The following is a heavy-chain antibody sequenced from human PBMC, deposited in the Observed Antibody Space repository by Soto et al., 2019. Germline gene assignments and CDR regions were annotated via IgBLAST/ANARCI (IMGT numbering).Heavy chain of an antibody. D-gene: IGHD2-15*01. V-gene: IGHV3-30*18. CDR3: AKETYSGPLDY. J-gene: IGHJ4*02. CDR1: GFTFSSYG. Sequence: GGSLRLSCATSGFTFSSYGMHWVRQAPGKGLEWVAVISYDGRNKKKADTVKGRFNNSRDNSKNSLFLQMNSLRAEDTAVYYCAKETYSGPLDYWGQGTLVTVSS. CDR2: ISYDGRNK.